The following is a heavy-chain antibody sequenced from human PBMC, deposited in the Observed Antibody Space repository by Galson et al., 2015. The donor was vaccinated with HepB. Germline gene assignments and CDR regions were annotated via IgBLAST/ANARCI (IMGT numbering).Heavy chain of an antibody. Sequence: SLRLSCAASGFTFSTYGMDWVRQAPGKGLEWVAFIRYDGSNKYYGDSVKGRLTISRDNSKNTLYLQMYSLRAEDTAVYYCAKDTDQYYYYGMDVWGQGTTVTVSS. CDR3: AKDTDQYYYYGMDV. CDR2: IRYDGSNK. V-gene: IGHV3-30*02. D-gene: IGHD2/OR15-2a*01. J-gene: IGHJ6*02. CDR1: GFTFSTYG.